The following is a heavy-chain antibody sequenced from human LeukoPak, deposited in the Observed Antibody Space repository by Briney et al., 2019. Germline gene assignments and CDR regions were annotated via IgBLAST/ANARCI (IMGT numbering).Heavy chain of an antibody. D-gene: IGHD3-9*01. CDR3: ARGGGYYDILTGYYNTTYYYYYGMDV. Sequence: SETLSLTCTVSGGSISSYYWSWIRQPPGKGLEWIGEINHSGSTNYNPSLKSRVTISVDTSKNQFSLKLSSVTAADTAVYYCARGGGYYDILTGYYNTTYYYYYGMDVWGQGTTVTVSS. CDR2: INHSGST. CDR1: GGSISSYY. J-gene: IGHJ6*02. V-gene: IGHV4-34*01.